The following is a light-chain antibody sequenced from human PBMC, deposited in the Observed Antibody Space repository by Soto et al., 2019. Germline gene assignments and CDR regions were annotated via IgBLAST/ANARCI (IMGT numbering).Light chain of an antibody. J-gene: IGLJ1*01. Sequence: QSVLTQPPSAAGSPGQSVTISCTVTSTDVGGYNYVSWYQQYPGKAPKLMIYEVSKRPSGVPARFSGSLLGGKAALTLSGAQPEDEAEYYCLLSYNGPYVFGTGTKVTVL. CDR2: EVS. V-gene: IGLV2-8*01. CDR3: LLSYNGPYV. CDR1: STDVGGYNY.